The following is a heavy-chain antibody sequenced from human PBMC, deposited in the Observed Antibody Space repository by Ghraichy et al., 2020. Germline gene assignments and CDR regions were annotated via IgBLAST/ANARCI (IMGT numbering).Heavy chain of an antibody. V-gene: IGHV6-1*01. J-gene: IGHJ4*02. D-gene: IGHD6-19*01. CDR3: ARIAVAGTRPLRGPFDY. CDR2: TYYRSKWYN. CDR1: GDSVSSNSAA. Sequence: SQTLSLTCAISGDSVSSNSAAWNWIRQSPSRGLEWLGRTYYRSKWYNDYAVSVKSRITINPDTSKNQFSLQLNSVTPEDTAVYYCARIAVAGTRPLRGPFDYWGQGTLVTVSS.